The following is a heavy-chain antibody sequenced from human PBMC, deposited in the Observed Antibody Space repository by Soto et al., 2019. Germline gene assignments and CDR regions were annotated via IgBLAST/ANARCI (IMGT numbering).Heavy chain of an antibody. J-gene: IGHJ4*02. CDR2: IYYNGST. CDR1: GRSVSNSDFY. V-gene: IGHV4-61*08. D-gene: IGHD2-2*01. CDR3: ARDHVGSAVIFDH. Sequence: QVQLQESGPGLVKPSETLSLTCNVSGRSVSNSDFYLSWIRQPPGKGLEWIGYIYYNGSTNYNPSLKSRVTISLDTSKNQFSLELTSVTAEDTAIYYCARDHVGSAVIFDHWGQGTLVTVSS.